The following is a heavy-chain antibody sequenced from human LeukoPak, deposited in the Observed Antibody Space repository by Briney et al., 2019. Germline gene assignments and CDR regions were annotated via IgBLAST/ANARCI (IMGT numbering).Heavy chain of an antibody. CDR1: GFTFRSYA. J-gene: IGHJ4*02. CDR3: AKELPGGQHNTAFDY. V-gene: IGHV3-23*01. CDR2: ISDSGDST. Sequence: GGSLRLSCTASGFTFRSYAMSWVRQAPGKGLEWLSSISDSGDSTYYADSVKGRLTLSRDNSKNTLYLKVNSLRAEDTAVYYCAKELPGGQHNTAFDYWGQGTLVTVSS. D-gene: IGHD5-18*01.